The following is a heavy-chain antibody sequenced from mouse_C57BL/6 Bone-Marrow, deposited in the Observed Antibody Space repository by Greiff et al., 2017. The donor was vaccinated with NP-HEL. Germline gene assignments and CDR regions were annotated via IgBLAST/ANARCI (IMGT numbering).Heavy chain of an antibody. CDR2: ISSGGSYT. CDR3: ASQNWDGGFAY. Sequence: EVKLVESGGDLVKPGGSLKLSCAASGFTFSSYGMSWVRQTPDKRLEWVATISSGGSYTYYPDSVKGRFTISRDNAKNTLYLQMSSLKSEDTAMYYCASQNWDGGFAYWGQGTLVTVSA. CDR1: GFTFSSYG. V-gene: IGHV5-6*01. D-gene: IGHD4-1*01. J-gene: IGHJ3*01.